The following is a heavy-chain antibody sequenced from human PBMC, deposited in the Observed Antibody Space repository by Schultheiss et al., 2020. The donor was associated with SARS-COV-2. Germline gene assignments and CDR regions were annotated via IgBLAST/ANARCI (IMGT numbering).Heavy chain of an antibody. V-gene: IGHV4-34*01. D-gene: IGHD3-10*01. CDR1: GGSFSGYY. CDR3: ARWVGTMAYYYYYGMDV. CDR2: INHSGST. Sequence: SETLSLTCAVYGGSFSGYYWSWIRQPPGKGLEWIGEINHSGSTNYNPSLKSRVTISVDTSKNQFSLKLSSVTAADTAVYYCARWVGTMAYYYYYGMDVWGQGTTVTVSS. J-gene: IGHJ6*02.